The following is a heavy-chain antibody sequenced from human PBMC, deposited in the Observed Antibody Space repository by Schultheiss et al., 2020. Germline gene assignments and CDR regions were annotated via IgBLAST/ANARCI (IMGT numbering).Heavy chain of an antibody. D-gene: IGHD6-6*01. CDR3: ARDAVAARDY. Sequence: GESLKISCAASGFTFSSYSMNWVRQAPGKGLEWVSSISSSSSYIYYADSVKGRFTISRDNAKNSLYLLMNSLRAEDTAVYYCARDAVAARDYWGQGTPVTVSS. V-gene: IGHV3-21*01. CDR1: GFTFSSYS. CDR2: ISSSSSYI. J-gene: IGHJ4*02.